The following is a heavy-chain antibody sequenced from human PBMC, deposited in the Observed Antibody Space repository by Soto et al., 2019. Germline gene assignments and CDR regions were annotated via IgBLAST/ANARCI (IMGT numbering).Heavy chain of an antibody. CDR2: IYYSGST. CDR3: ARASIAARMPFKNWFDP. J-gene: IGHJ5*02. Sequence: SETLSLTCTVSGGSISSGDYYWSWIRQPPGKGLEWIGYIYYSGSTYYNPSLKSRVTISVDTSKNQFSLKLSSVTAADTAVYYCARASIAARMPFKNWFDPWGQGTLVTVSS. CDR1: GGSISSGDYY. V-gene: IGHV4-30-4*01. D-gene: IGHD6-6*01.